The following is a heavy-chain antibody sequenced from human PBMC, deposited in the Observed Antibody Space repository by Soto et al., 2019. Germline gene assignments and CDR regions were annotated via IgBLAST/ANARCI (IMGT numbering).Heavy chain of an antibody. V-gene: IGHV4-4*02. CDR3: ASQHQGDYAGGFDY. D-gene: IGHD4-17*01. Sequence: NPSETLSLTCAVSSGSISSSNWWSWVRQPPGKGLEWIGEIYHSGSTNYNPSLKSRVTISVDKSKNQFSLKLSSVTAADTAVYYCASQHQGDYAGGFDYWGQGTLVTVSS. CDR1: SGSISSSNW. J-gene: IGHJ4*02. CDR2: IYHSGST.